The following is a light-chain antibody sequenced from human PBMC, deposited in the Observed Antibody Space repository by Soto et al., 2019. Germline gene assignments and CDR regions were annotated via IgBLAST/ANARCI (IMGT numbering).Light chain of an antibody. V-gene: IGLV2-14*01. CDR1: SSDVGGYNY. J-gene: IGLJ1*01. Sequence: QSVLTQPASVSGSPGQSITISCTGTSSDVGGYNYVSWYQQHPGKAPKLMIYEVSNRPSGVSNRFSGSKSGNTASLTIYGLQAEDEAAYYCSSYTSSSTLVFGTGTKVTVL. CDR3: SSYTSSSTLV. CDR2: EVS.